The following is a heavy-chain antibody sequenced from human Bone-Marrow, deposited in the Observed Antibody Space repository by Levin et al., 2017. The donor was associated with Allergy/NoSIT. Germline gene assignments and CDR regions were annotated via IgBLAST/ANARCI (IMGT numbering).Heavy chain of an antibody. V-gene: IGHV3-23*01. CDR2: ISGGGGST. Sequence: PGGSLRLSCPASGFTFSTYAMSWVRQAPGKGLEWVSTISGGGGSTDYADSVKGRFTISRDNSNNTLYLHMNSLRAEDTAVYYCAKPPGERRDGYNSRNSYFDYWGQGTLVTVSS. CDR3: AKPPGERRDGYNSRNSYFDY. CDR1: GFTFSTYA. D-gene: IGHD5-24*01. J-gene: IGHJ4*02.